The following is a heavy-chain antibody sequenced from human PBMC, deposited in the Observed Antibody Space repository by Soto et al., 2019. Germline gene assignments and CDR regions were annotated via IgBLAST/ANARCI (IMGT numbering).Heavy chain of an antibody. Sequence: PGGSLRLSCAASGFTFISYAMNWVRQAPGNGLEWVAVISYDGGNKYYADSVKGRVTISGDKSKNTLYLQMNSLRAEDTAVYYCASGLKYYYDSSGYSPGAFEIVGQGTMVTVSS. CDR1: GFTFISYA. V-gene: IGHV3-30-3*01. J-gene: IGHJ3*02. CDR3: ASGLKYYYDSSGYSPGAFEI. D-gene: IGHD3-22*01. CDR2: ISYDGGNK.